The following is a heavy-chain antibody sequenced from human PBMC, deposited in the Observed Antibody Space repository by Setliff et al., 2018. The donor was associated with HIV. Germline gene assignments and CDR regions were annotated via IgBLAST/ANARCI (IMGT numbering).Heavy chain of an antibody. J-gene: IGHJ4*02. CDR3: ATTECRGADCPQMYDY. V-gene: IGHV4-34*01. Sequence: SETLSLTCAVHGGSFSSSYWSWIRQPPGKGLEWIGELNYVGVTNHNPSLKSRVTISVEASKRQWSLKLNSVTAADTAVYYCATTECRGADCPQMYDYWGQGILVTVSS. D-gene: IGHD2-21*02. CDR1: GGSFSSSY. CDR2: LNYVGVT.